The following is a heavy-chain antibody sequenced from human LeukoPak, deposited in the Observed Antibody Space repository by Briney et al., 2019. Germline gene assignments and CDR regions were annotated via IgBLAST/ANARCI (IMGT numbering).Heavy chain of an antibody. Sequence: GGSPRLSCAASGFTFSSYSMNWVRQAPGKGLEWVSSISSSSSYIYYADSVKGRFTISRDNAKNSLYLQMNSLRAEDTAVYYCARDLGSGWQYYFDYWGQGTLVTVS. D-gene: IGHD6-19*01. CDR3: ARDLGSGWQYYFDY. V-gene: IGHV3-21*01. CDR1: GFTFSSYS. J-gene: IGHJ4*02. CDR2: ISSSSSYI.